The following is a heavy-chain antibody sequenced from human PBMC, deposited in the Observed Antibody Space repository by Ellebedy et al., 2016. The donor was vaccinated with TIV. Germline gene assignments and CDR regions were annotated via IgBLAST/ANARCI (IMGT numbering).Heavy chain of an antibody. CDR1: GFTFSSNW. CDR3: ARVLWFGETVDDQDN. J-gene: IGHJ4*02. Sequence: GESLKISCAASGFTFSSNWMSWVRQTPGKGLEWVAYIKQDGSEKYYVDSVKGRFTISRENSKSTLYLQMNSLRPEDTALYYCARVLWFGETVDDQDNWGQGTLVSVSS. D-gene: IGHD3-10*01. CDR2: IKQDGSEK. V-gene: IGHV3-7*01.